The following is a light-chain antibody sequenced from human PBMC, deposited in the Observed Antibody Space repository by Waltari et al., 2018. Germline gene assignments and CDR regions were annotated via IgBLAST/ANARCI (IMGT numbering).Light chain of an antibody. CDR3: QQLNSYPLT. CDR1: QGISNY. V-gene: IGKV1-9*01. CDR2: SAS. J-gene: IGKJ4*01. Sequence: DIQLTQSPSFLSASVRDRVTITCRASQGISNYLAWYQQKPVKSPKPLLYSASTLQSGVPSRFRGSGSGTEFSLTISSLQPEDFATYYCQQLNSYPLTFGGGTKVEIK.